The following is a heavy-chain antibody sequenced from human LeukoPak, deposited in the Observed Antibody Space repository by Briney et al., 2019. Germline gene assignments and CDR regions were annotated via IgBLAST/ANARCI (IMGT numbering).Heavy chain of an antibody. Sequence: SETLSLTCAVYGGSFSGYYWSWIRQPPGKGLEWIGEINHSGSTNYNPSLKSRVTISVDTSKNQFSLKLSSVTAADTAVYYCARESIAARRGFDPWGQGTLVTVSS. CDR2: INHSGST. V-gene: IGHV4-34*01. J-gene: IGHJ5*02. CDR3: ARESIAARRGFDP. CDR1: GGSFSGYY. D-gene: IGHD6-6*01.